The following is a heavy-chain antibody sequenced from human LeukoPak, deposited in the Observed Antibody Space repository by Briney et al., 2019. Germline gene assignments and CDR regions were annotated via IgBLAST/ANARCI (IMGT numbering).Heavy chain of an antibody. V-gene: IGHV3-23*01. CDR1: GFTFSTFA. J-gene: IGHJ4*02. Sequence: PGGSLRLSCAASGFTFSTFAMIWVRRPPGKGLEWVSSIFPSGGEIHYADSVRGRFTISRDNSKSTLSLQMNSLRAEDTAVYYCARGGSFYYDSSGYYISDYWGQGTLVTVSS. CDR2: IFPSGGEI. CDR3: ARGGSFYYDSSGYYISDY. D-gene: IGHD3-22*01.